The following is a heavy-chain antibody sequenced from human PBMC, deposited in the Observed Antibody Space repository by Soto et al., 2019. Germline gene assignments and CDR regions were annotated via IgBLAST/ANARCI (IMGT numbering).Heavy chain of an antibody. V-gene: IGHV5-51*01. CDR1: GYRFTSYW. J-gene: IGHJ4*01. CDR2: IYPSDSDT. D-gene: IGHD6-25*01. Sequence: PGESLKISCKSSGYRFTSYWIGWVRQMPGKGLEWMGIIYPSDSDTRYSPSFQGQVTISADKSISTAYLQWSSLKASDTAMYYCSCSYSSVLHWGHGTLVTVFS. CDR3: SCSYSSVLH.